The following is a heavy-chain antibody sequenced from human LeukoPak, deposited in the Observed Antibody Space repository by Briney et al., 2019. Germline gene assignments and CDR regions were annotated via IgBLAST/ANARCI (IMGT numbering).Heavy chain of an antibody. CDR2: IYYSGST. J-gene: IGHJ4*02. Sequence: SETLSLTCTVSGYSISSGSHWGWIRQPPGKGLEWVGDIYYSGSTNYNPSLKSRVTISADTSKSQFSLKLSSVTAADTAVYYCARGVVAAAGRTFDFWGQGTLVTVSS. CDR1: GYSISSGSH. V-gene: IGHV4-38-2*02. CDR3: ARGVVAAAGRTFDF. D-gene: IGHD6-13*01.